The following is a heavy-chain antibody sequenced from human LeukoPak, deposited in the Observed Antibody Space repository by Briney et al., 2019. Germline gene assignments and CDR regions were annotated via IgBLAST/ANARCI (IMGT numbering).Heavy chain of an antibody. CDR2: IYSGGHT. J-gene: IGHJ6*03. CDR1: GFTVSSNY. Sequence: GGSLRLSCAASGFTVSSNYMNWVRQAPGKGLGWVSVIYSGGHTYYADSVKGRFTISRDNSKNTLYLQINSLRVEDTAIYYCAKGDTALVPEYMDVWGKGTTVTVSS. V-gene: IGHV3-53*01. D-gene: IGHD5-18*01. CDR3: AKGDTALVPEYMDV.